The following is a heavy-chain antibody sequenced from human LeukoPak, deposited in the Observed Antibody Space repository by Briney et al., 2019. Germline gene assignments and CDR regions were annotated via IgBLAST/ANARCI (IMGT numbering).Heavy chain of an antibody. CDR3: ARVLVDCSGGSCYYFDY. CDR2: IYYSGSP. D-gene: IGHD2-15*01. V-gene: IGHV4-30-4*01. CDR1: GGSISSGDYY. Sequence: SQTLSLTCTVSGGSISSGDYYWSWIRQPPGKGLEWIGYIYYSGSPYSNPSLKSRLTISVDTSKNQFSLKLSSVTAADTAVYYCARVLVDCSGGSCYYFDYWGQGTLVTVSP. J-gene: IGHJ4*02.